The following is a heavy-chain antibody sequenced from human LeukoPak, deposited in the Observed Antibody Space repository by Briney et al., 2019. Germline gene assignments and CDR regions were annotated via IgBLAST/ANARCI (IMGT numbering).Heavy chain of an antibody. CDR1: GFTFSSYG. CDR2: IWYDGSNK. Sequence: GGSLRLSCAASGFTFSSYGMHWVRQAPGKGLEWVAVIWYDGSNKYYADSVKGRFTISRDNSKNTLYLQMNSLRAEDTAMYYCARGRVFDSSGYRRPLDAFDIWGQGTMVTVSS. J-gene: IGHJ3*02. D-gene: IGHD3-22*01. V-gene: IGHV3-33*01. CDR3: ARGRVFDSSGYRRPLDAFDI.